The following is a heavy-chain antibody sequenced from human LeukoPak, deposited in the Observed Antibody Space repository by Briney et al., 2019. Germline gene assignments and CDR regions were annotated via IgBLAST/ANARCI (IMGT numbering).Heavy chain of an antibody. CDR3: ARGRYYYDSSGYYLFDY. Sequence: SETLSLTCTVSGGSISSSSYYWGWIRQPPGKGLEWIGSIYYSGRTYYDPSLKSRVTISVDTSKNQFSLKLSSVTAADTAVYYCARGRYYYDSSGYYLFDYWGQGTLVTVSS. J-gene: IGHJ4*02. V-gene: IGHV4-39*07. CDR2: IYYSGRT. D-gene: IGHD3-22*01. CDR1: GGSISSSSYY.